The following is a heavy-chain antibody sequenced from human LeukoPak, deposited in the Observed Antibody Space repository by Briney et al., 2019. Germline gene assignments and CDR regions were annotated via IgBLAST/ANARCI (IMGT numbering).Heavy chain of an antibody. CDR2: ISGSGGST. Sequence: PGGSLSFSCAASGFTFSAFAMGWVRPAPGKGLEWVSAISGSGGSTYYADSVKGRFTISRDNSKNTLYLQMNSLRAEDTAVYYCAKVTGYFNAEYFQHWGQGTLVTVSS. CDR1: GFTFSAFA. J-gene: IGHJ1*01. V-gene: IGHV3-23*01. D-gene: IGHD3-9*01. CDR3: AKVTGYFNAEYFQH.